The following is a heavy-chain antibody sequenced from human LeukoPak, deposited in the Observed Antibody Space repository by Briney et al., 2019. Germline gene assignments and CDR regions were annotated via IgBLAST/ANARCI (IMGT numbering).Heavy chain of an antibody. J-gene: IGHJ6*02. CDR1: GYTFTTYY. CDR3: ARDSGTAMVTVDYGMDV. CDR2: INPSGGTT. V-gene: IGHV1-46*01. D-gene: IGHD5-18*01. Sequence: GASVKVSRTSSGYTFTTYYMHWVRQAPGQGLEWLGIINPSGGTTSYAQKFQGRVTMTRDTSTSTVYMELSSLRSKDTAVYYCARDSGTAMVTVDYGMDVWGQGTTVTVSS.